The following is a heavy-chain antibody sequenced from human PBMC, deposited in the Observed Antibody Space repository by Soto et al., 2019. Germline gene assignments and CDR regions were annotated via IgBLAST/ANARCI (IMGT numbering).Heavy chain of an antibody. Sequence: QVKLQESGPGLVKPSQTLSLTCTVSGGSISSGDYYWSWIRQPPGKGLEWIGYIYYSGSTYYNPSLNSRVTLSVTTSNNHFSLKLSSVTAADTAVYYCARVVYSPSMRFLARWFDPWGQGTLVTVSS. J-gene: IGHJ5*02. CDR2: IYYSGST. V-gene: IGHV4-30-4*01. D-gene: IGHD3-3*01. CDR3: ARVVYSPSMRFLARWFDP. CDR1: GGSISSGDYY.